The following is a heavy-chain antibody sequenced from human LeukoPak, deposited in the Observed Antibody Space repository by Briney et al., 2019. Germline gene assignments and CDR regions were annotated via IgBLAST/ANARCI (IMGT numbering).Heavy chain of an antibody. CDR1: GFTFSSYW. Sequence: GGSLRLSCAASGFTFSSYWMSWVRQAPGKGLEWVANIKQDGSEKYYVDSVKGRFTISRDNAKNSLYLQMNSLRAEDTAVYYCARDYDILTGYYNGRGYFDYWGQGTLVTVSS. CDR3: ARDYDILTGYYNGRGYFDY. D-gene: IGHD3-9*01. J-gene: IGHJ4*02. V-gene: IGHV3-7*01. CDR2: IKQDGSEK.